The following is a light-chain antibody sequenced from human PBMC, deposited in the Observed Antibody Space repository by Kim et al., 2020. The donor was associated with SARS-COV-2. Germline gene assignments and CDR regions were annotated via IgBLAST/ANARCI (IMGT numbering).Light chain of an antibody. CDR2: SAS. CDR3: QQSYNTPPIT. J-gene: IGKJ5*01. V-gene: IGKV1-39*01. CDR1: ESIHID. Sequence: GRASESIHIDLNWYPQKPEKAPKRLIESASSLQSGVPSRFSVSASGTVFSLTIGSVQPEDFATYYCQQSYNTPPITYGQETRLEIK.